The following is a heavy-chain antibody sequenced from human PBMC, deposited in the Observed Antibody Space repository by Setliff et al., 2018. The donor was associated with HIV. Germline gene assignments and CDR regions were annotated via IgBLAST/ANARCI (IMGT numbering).Heavy chain of an antibody. CDR1: GGSFSGYY. Sequence: SETLSLTCALYGGSFSGYYWSWIRQPPGKGLEWIGEINHSGSGNYNPSLKSRVTIAVDTSKNQFSLKMKYVTAADTALYYCARLVRGGSGHYFDYWGQGTMVTVSS. J-gene: IGHJ4*02. CDR2: INHSGSG. D-gene: IGHD3-10*01. V-gene: IGHV4-34*01. CDR3: ARLVRGGSGHYFDY.